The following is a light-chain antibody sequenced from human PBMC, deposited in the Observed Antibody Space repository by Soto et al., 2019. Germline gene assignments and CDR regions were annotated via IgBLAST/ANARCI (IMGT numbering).Light chain of an antibody. CDR3: CSYAGSSTFEV. J-gene: IGLJ2*01. CDR2: EVS. Sequence: QSALTQPGSVSGSPGQSITISCTGTSRDVGSYNLVSWYQQHPGKAPKLMIYEVSKRPSGVSNRFSGSKSGNTASLTISGLQAEDEAGYYCCSYAGSSTFEVFGGGTKVTVL. V-gene: IGLV2-23*02. CDR1: SRDVGSYNL.